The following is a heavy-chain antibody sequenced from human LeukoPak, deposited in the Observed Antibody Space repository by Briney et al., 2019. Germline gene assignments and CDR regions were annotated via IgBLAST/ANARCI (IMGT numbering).Heavy chain of an antibody. D-gene: IGHD6-25*01. Sequence: GGSLRLPCVASGFTFSTYSMTWVRQAPGKGLEWVSYINRASSTIYYADSVKGRFTISRDNAKNSLYLQMNSLRVEDTALYYCARDSGTSGADDYWGQGTLVTVSS. CDR2: INRASSTI. V-gene: IGHV3-48*01. CDR3: ARDSGTSGADDY. CDR1: GFTFSTYS. J-gene: IGHJ4*02.